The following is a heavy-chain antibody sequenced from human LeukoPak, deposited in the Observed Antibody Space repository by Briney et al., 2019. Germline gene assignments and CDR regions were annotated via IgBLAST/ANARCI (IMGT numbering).Heavy chain of an antibody. Sequence: ASVKVSCKASGYTFTGYYMHWVRQASGQGLEWMGWINPNSGGTNYAQKFQGRVTMTRDTSISTAYMELSRLRSDDTAVYYCAREGAAVAGYYYYYMDVWGKGTTVTVSS. CDR1: GYTFTGYY. CDR3: AREGAAVAGYYYYYMDV. CDR2: INPNSGGT. J-gene: IGHJ6*03. D-gene: IGHD6-19*01. V-gene: IGHV1-2*02.